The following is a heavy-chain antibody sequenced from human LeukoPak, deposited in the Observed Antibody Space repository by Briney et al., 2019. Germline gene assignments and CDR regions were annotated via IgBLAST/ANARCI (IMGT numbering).Heavy chain of an antibody. CDR3: AKDSELIANYYFDY. J-gene: IGHJ4*02. CDR2: ISYDGSNK. D-gene: IGHD3-10*01. Sequence: PGGSLRLSCAASGFTFSSYAMHWVRQAPGKGLEWVAVISYDGSNKYYADSVKGRFTISRDNSKNTLYLQMNSLRAEDTAVYYCAKDSELIANYYFDYWGQGTLVTVSS. CDR1: GFTFSSYA. V-gene: IGHV3-30*04.